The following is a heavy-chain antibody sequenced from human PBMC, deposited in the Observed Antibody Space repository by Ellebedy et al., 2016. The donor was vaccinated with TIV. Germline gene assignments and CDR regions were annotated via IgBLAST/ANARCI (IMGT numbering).Heavy chain of an antibody. CDR2: IIPIFGTA. Sequence: SVKVSXKASGGTFSSYAISWVRQAPGQGLEWMGGIIPIFGTANYAQKFQGRVTITADKSTSTAYMELNSLRAEDTAVYFCASGVWFGELGRLKWGQGTLVTVSS. D-gene: IGHD3-10*01. J-gene: IGHJ4*02. CDR3: ASGVWFGELGRLK. CDR1: GGTFSSYA. V-gene: IGHV1-69*06.